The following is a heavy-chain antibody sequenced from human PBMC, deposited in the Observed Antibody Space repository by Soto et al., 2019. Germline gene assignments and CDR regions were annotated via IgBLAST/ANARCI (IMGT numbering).Heavy chain of an antibody. CDR2: IIPIFGTA. J-gene: IGHJ5*02. CDR3: ASLYILYSSSWYWFDP. CDR1: GGTFSSYA. D-gene: IGHD6-13*01. V-gene: IGHV1-69*13. Sequence: ASVKVSCKASGGTFSSYAISWVRQAPGQGLEWMGGIIPIFGTANYAQKFQGRVTITADESTSTAYMELSSLRSEDTAVYYCASLYILYSSSWYWFDPWGQGTLVTVSS.